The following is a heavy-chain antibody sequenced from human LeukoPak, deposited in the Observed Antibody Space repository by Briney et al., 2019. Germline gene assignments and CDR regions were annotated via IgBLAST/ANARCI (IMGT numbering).Heavy chain of an antibody. CDR2: IFGDSGGD. J-gene: IGHJ5*02. D-gene: IGHD1-26*01. V-gene: IGHV3-23*01. CDR1: GFTFKDYA. CDR3: AKQEGWDLGNYYADH. Sequence: GGSLRLSCTASGFTFKDYATSWVRQAPGKGLEWISTIFGDSGGDYYADSVRGRFTMSRDNSKNTLYLQMNSLRGDDTAVYYCAKQEGWDLGNYYADHWGRGTLVTVSS.